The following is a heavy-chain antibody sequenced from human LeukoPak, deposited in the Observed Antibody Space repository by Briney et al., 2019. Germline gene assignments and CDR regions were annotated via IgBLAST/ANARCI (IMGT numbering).Heavy chain of an antibody. CDR2: ISGSGGST. Sequence: GGSLRLSCAASGFTFSSYAMSWVRQAPGKGLEWVSAISGSGGSTYYADSVKGRFTISRDNSKNTLYLQMNGLRAEDTAVYYCAKDLYSSGWSFDYWGQGTLVTVSS. D-gene: IGHD6-19*01. CDR1: GFTFSSYA. V-gene: IGHV3-23*01. CDR3: AKDLYSSGWSFDY. J-gene: IGHJ4*02.